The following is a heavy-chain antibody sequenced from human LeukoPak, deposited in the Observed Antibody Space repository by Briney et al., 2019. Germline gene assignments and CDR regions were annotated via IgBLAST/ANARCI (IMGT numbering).Heavy chain of an antibody. CDR3: AKKVVGARPLDY. D-gene: IGHD1-26*01. J-gene: IGHJ4*02. V-gene: IGHV3-23*01. CDR2: ISYSGANS. Sequence: GGSLRLSCATSGFTFSGSAMSWVREAPGEGLEWVSLISYSGANSYYTDSVRGRFTISRDNSKNTLYLQMNSLRAEDTAVYYCAKKVVGARPLDYWGQGTLVNVSS. CDR1: GFTFSGSA.